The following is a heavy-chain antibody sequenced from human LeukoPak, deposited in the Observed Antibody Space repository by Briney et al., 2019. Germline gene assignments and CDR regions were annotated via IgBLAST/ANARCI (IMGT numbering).Heavy chain of an antibody. CDR2: IDSSSTTI. CDR1: GFIFSSYS. D-gene: IGHD3-16*01. CDR3: TRVGVGGY. J-gene: IGHJ4*02. V-gene: IGHV3-48*04. Sequence: GGSLRLSCAASGFIFSSYSMNWVRQAPGKGLEWVSYIDSSSTTIFYADSVKGRFTISRDNAKNSLHLQMSSLRAEDTAMYFCTRVGVGGYWGQGTLVTVSS.